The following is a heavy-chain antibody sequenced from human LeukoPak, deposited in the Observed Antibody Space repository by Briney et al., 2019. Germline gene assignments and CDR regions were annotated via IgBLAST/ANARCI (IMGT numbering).Heavy chain of an antibody. D-gene: IGHD3-16*01. Sequence: PGGSLRLSCAASGFTISNYAIHWVRQAPGKGLEYVSGISTSGGNTYYANSVKGRFDISRDNSKNTLYLQMGSLRAEDMAVYYCARDLDPGFGGAIDYWGQGTLVTVSS. CDR1: GFTISNYA. V-gene: IGHV3-64*01. CDR2: ISTSGGNT. J-gene: IGHJ4*02. CDR3: ARDLDPGFGGAIDY.